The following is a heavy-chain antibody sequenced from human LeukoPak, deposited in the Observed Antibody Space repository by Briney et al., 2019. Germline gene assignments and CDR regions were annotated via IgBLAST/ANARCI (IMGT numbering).Heavy chain of an antibody. D-gene: IGHD1-1*01. CDR2: IIPIFGTA. Sequence: GASVKVSCKASGYTFTSYGISWVRQAPGQGLEWMGGIIPIFGTANYAQKFQGRVTITTDESTSTAYMELSSLRSEDTAVYYCARAGGYNWNDGAFDYWGQGTLVTVSS. V-gene: IGHV1-69*05. J-gene: IGHJ4*02. CDR1: GYTFTSYG. CDR3: ARAGGYNWNDGAFDY.